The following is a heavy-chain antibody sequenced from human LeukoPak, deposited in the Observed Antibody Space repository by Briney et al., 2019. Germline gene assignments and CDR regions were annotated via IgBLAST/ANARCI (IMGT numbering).Heavy chain of an antibody. V-gene: IGHV3-48*03. Sequence: PGGSLRLSCAASGFTFSSYEMNWVRQAPGKGLEWVSYISSSGSTIYYADSVKGRFTISRDNAKNSLYLQMNSLRAEDTAVYYCARERYDILTGYSASFDCWGQGTLVTVSS. CDR3: ARERYDILTGYSASFDC. D-gene: IGHD3-9*01. CDR1: GFTFSSYE. CDR2: ISSSGSTI. J-gene: IGHJ4*02.